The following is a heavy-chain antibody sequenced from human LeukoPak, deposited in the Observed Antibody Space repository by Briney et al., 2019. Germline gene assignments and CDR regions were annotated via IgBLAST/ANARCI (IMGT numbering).Heavy chain of an antibody. CDR1: GFTFSSYA. Sequence: GGSLRLSCAASGFTFSSYAMSWVRQAPGKGLEWVSAISGSGGSTYYADSVKGRFTISRDNSKNTLYLQMNSLRAEDTAVYYCARDGIGYGDYSFYYYYYSMDVWGQGTTVTVSS. CDR3: ARDGIGYGDYSFYYYYYSMDV. V-gene: IGHV3-23*01. CDR2: ISGSGGST. J-gene: IGHJ6*02. D-gene: IGHD4-17*01.